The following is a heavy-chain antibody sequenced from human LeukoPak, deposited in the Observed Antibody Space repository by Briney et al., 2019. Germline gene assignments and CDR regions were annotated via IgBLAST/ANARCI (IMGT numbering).Heavy chain of an antibody. D-gene: IGHD3-10*01. J-gene: IGHJ4*02. V-gene: IGHV3-23*01. CDR3: AKDRVTRFGPQSIDY. CDR2: ISGSGGST. CDR1: GFTFSSYA. Sequence: GGSLRLSCAASGFTFSSYAMSWVRQAPGEGLEWVSAISGSGGSTYYADSVKGRFTISRDNSKNTLYLQMNSLRAEDTAVYYCAKDRVTRFGPQSIDYWGQGTLVTVSS.